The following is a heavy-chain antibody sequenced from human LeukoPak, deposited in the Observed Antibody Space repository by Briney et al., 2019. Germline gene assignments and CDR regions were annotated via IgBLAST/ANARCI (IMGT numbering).Heavy chain of an antibody. V-gene: IGHV4-4*01. Sequence: PSETLSLTCAVSGGSISSSNWWSWVRQPPGKGLEWIGEIYHSGSTNYNPSLKSRVTISVDKSKNQFSLKLSSVTAADTAVYCCARTPIGSSWSSVYNWFDPWGQGTLVTVSS. CDR3: ARTPIGSSWSSVYNWFDP. D-gene: IGHD6-13*01. J-gene: IGHJ5*02. CDR2: IYHSGST. CDR1: GGSISSSNW.